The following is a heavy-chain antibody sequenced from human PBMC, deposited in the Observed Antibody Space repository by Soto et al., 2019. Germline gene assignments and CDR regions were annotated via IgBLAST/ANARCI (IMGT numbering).Heavy chain of an antibody. V-gene: IGHV5-51*01. CDR1: GYTFTNYW. J-gene: IGHJ6*02. CDR2: LYPLFSCT. Sequence: WESLKISCKGSGYTFTNYWFVLVRQMPGQGLEGVGILYPLFSCTKYNPSFQGQATTYADKSITTTCLQWSSLKVSDTASYYCAALIFYYGMDVWGRGTTVTVS. CDR3: AALIFYYGMDV.